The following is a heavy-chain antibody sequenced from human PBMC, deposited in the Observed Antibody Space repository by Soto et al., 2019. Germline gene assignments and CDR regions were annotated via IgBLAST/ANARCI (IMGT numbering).Heavy chain of an antibody. V-gene: IGHV4-59*01. CDR1: GGSISSYY. D-gene: IGHD5-18*01. J-gene: IGHJ4*02. CDR3: ATSLYSYGPRFAY. Sequence: SETLSLTCTVSGGSISSYYWSWIRQPPGKGLEWIWYIYYSGSTNYNPSLKSRVTISVDTSKNQLSLKLSSVTAADTAVYYCATSLYSYGPRFAYWGQGTLVTVSS. CDR2: IYYSGST.